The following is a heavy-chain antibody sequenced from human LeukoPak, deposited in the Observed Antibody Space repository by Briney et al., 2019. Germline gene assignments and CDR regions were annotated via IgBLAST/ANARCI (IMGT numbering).Heavy chain of an antibody. Sequence: GESLKISCQGSGYNFPIYWIGWVRQMPGQGLEWMGIIYPDDSNTIYGPSFQGQVTISADKSINTAYLEWSNLKASDTAIYYCARQGAAGKYYYYYMDVWGKGTTVTVSS. CDR3: ARQGAAGKYYYYYMDV. CDR1: GYNFPIYW. D-gene: IGHD6-13*01. CDR2: IYPDDSNT. J-gene: IGHJ6*03. V-gene: IGHV5-51*01.